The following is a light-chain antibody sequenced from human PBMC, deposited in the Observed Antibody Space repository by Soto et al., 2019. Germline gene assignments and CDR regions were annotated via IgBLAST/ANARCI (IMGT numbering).Light chain of an antibody. V-gene: IGKV1-9*01. Sequence: DIQMTQSPSMLSASVGDRVTITCRASQSISTYLAWYQQKPGKAPKLLIYDATVLQGGVPSRFSGTGSATDFILTISSLQPEDFATYYCQQVNSYPLTFGGGTKVDIK. J-gene: IGKJ4*01. CDR1: QSISTY. CDR3: QQVNSYPLT. CDR2: DAT.